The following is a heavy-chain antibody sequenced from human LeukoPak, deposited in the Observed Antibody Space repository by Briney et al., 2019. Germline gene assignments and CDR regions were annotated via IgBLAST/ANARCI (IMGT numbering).Heavy chain of an antibody. CDR3: ARDSQELLGAFDI. J-gene: IGHJ3*02. Sequence: GGSLRLSCAACGFTFSSYSMNWVRQAPGKGLEWVSSISSSSYIYYADSVKGRFTISRDNAKNSLYLQMNSLRAEDTAVYYCARDSQELLGAFDIWGQGTMVTVSS. D-gene: IGHD1-26*01. V-gene: IGHV3-21*01. CDR2: ISSSSYI. CDR1: GFTFSSYS.